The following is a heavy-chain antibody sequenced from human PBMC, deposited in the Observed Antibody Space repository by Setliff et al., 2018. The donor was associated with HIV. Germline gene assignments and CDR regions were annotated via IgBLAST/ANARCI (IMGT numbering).Heavy chain of an antibody. CDR3: ARKVGGDFDY. CDR2: INHSGST. V-gene: IGHV4-34*01. CDR1: GGSFTNYY. J-gene: IGHJ4*02. Sequence: SETLSLTCVVYGGSFTNYYWSWIRQPPGKGLECIGEINHSGSTNYNPSLKSRVAISVDTSKNQFSLKLNSVTAADTAVYFCARKVGGDFDYWGQGTLVTVSS. D-gene: IGHD1-26*01.